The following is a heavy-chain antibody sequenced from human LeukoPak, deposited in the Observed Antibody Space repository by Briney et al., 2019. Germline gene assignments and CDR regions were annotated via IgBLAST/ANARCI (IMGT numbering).Heavy chain of an antibody. D-gene: IGHD1-1*01. V-gene: IGHV4-59*08. CDR2: LFHSGTR. CDR1: GGSITSYY. J-gene: IGHJ4*02. Sequence: SETLSLTCTVSGGSITSYYWSWIRQPPGKGLEWVGYLFHSGTRRYNPSLRSRVTISADTTKNQIFLTLNSTTAADTAVYYCARRRGWKQQLVYFDYWGQGTLASVSS. CDR3: ARRRGWKQQLVYFDY.